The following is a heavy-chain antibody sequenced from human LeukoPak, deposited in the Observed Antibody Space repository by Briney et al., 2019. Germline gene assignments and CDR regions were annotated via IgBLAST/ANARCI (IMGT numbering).Heavy chain of an antibody. Sequence: GGSLRLSCAASGFTFSSYAMSWVRQAPGKGLEWVSAISGSGGSTYYADSVKGRFTISRDNSKNTLYLQMDSLRAEDTAVYYCAKDGYYYDSSGYYYFDYWGQGTLVTVSS. V-gene: IGHV3-23*01. J-gene: IGHJ4*02. CDR3: AKDGYYYDSSGYYYFDY. CDR2: ISGSGGST. CDR1: GFTFSSYA. D-gene: IGHD3-22*01.